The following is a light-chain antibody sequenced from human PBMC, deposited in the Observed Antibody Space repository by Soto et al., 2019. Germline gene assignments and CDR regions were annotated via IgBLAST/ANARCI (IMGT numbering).Light chain of an antibody. CDR1: QSISSW. Sequence: DIQMTQSPSTPSSSLGDKGTITFPARQSISSWLAWYQQKPGKAPKLLIYDASSLESGVPSRFSGSGSGTEFTLTISSLQPDDFATYYCQQFRTFGQGTKVDIK. J-gene: IGKJ1*01. V-gene: IGKV1-5*01. CDR3: QQFRT. CDR2: DAS.